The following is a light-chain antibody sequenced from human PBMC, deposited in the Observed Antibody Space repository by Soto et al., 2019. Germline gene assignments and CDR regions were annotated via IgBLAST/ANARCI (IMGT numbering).Light chain of an antibody. CDR2: GAS. CDR3: PQYGSSPPT. CDR1: QSGSTNN. V-gene: IGKV3-20*01. J-gene: IGKJ1*01. Sequence: EIVLTQSPGTLALSPGERATLSCSASQSGSTNNLAWYQRKPGQAPRLLIYGASSRATDIPARFSGSGSGTDLTLTRTRLAPVDFAVYYCPQYGSSPPTFGQGTKVEIK.